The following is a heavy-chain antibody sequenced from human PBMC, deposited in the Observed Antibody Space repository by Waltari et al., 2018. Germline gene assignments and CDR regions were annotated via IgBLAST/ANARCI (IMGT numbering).Heavy chain of an antibody. CDR2: IYYRWTP. V-gene: IGHV4-39*01. D-gene: IGHD3-3*01. Sequence: ELQESGPRLVKPSETLSLTCNVSGDSISGIRNYWAWLRKPPGKNRYWSGSIYYRWTPYYSPSLRGRFASSVDTSRNQCSLNVNSVTAADTGIYYCARQLRFVDWIPRYFDSWGRGTLATVSS. CDR1: GDSISGIRNY. J-gene: IGHJ4*02. CDR3: ARQLRFVDWIPRYFDS.